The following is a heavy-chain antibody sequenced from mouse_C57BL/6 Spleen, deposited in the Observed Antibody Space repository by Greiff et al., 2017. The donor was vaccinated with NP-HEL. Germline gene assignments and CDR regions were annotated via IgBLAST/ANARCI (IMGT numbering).Heavy chain of an antibody. J-gene: IGHJ1*03. CDR3: ARHNGYGRSYGWYFDV. V-gene: IGHV2-6-1*01. CDR1: GFSLTSYG. D-gene: IGHD1-1*01. CDR2: IWSDGST. Sequence: QVQLKESGPGLVAPSQSLSITCTVSGFSLTSYGVHWVRQPPGKGLEWLVVIWSDGSTTYTSALKSRLSISKDTSKSQVVLKMNSLQTEDTAMYYCARHNGYGRSYGWYFDVWGTGTTVTVAS.